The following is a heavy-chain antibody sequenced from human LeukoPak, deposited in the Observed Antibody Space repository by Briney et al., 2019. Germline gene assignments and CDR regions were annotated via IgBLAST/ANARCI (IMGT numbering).Heavy chain of an antibody. J-gene: IGHJ6*02. CDR2: ISGSGGST. Sequence: GGSLRLSCAASGFTFSSYAMSWVRQAPGKGLEWVSAISGSGGSTYYADSVKGRFTISRDNSKNTVYLQMNSLRAEDTAVYYCAKATYSGSYFHYYGMDVWGQGTTVTVSS. D-gene: IGHD1-26*01. CDR3: AKATYSGSYFHYYGMDV. CDR1: GFTFSSYA. V-gene: IGHV3-23*01.